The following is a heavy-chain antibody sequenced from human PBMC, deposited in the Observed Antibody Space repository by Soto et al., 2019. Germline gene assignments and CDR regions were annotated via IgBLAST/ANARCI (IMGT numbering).Heavy chain of an antibody. V-gene: IGHV4-30-4*01. Sequence: SETLSLTCTVSGGSINSDDYYWSWIRQPPGKGLEWIGYIYYSGTTYYNPSLKSRVTISVDTSKNQFSLRLTSVTAADTAVFYYAGTESITFDPLRHGTLVSVS. J-gene: IGHJ5*02. CDR1: GGSINSDDYY. CDR3: AGTESITFDP. D-gene: IGHD1-20*01. CDR2: IYYSGTT.